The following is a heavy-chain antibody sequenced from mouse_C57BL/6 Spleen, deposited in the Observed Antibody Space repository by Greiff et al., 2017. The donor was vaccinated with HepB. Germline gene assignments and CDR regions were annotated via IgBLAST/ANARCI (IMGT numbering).Heavy chain of an antibody. J-gene: IGHJ2*01. D-gene: IGHD2-1*01. CDR2: ISYDGSN. CDR1: GYSITSGYY. Sequence: EVKLLESGPGLVKPSQSLSLTCSVTGYSITSGYYWNWIRQFPGNKLEWMGYISYDGSNNYNPSLKNRISITRDTSKNQFFLKLNSVTTEDTATYYCARDLYGTFWGQGTTLTVSS. V-gene: IGHV3-6*01. CDR3: ARDLYGTF.